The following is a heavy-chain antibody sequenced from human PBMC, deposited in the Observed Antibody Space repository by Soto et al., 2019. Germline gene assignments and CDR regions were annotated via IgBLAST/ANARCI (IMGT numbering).Heavy chain of an antibody. D-gene: IGHD2-2*01. Sequence: EVQLLESGGGLVQPGGSLRLSCAASGFTFSSYAMSWVRQAPGKGLEWVSAISGSGGTTYYADSVKDRFTISRDNSKNTLYLQMNSLRAEDTAVYYCAKGGAQLLHYNWFDPWGQGTLVTVSS. J-gene: IGHJ5*02. V-gene: IGHV3-23*01. CDR2: ISGSGGTT. CDR1: GFTFSSYA. CDR3: AKGGAQLLHYNWFDP.